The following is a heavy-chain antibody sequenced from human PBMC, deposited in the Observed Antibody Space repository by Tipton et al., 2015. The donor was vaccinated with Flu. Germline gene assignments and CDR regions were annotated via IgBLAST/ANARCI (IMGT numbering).Heavy chain of an antibody. D-gene: IGHD3-16*01. Sequence: TLSLTCTASGGSISSSSYYWGWIRQPPGKGLEWIGSIYYSGSTYYNPSLKSRVTISVDTSKNQFSLKLSSVTAADTAVYYCARPGGRGSYDYWGQGTLVTVSS. CDR3: ARPGGRGSYDY. J-gene: IGHJ4*02. CDR2: IYYSGST. V-gene: IGHV4-39*01. CDR1: GGSISSSSYY.